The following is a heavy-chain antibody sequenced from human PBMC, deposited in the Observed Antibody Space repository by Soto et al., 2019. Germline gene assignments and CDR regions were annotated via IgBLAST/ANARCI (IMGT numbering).Heavy chain of an antibody. Sequence: GLLRLPCGPSGLTLRTSGMHWVGHAPGKGLEWVAVISYDGSYKYYADSVKGRFTISRDNSKNTLYLRMKSLRPEDTAMYYCAKTSTVTIEIAFEYWGQGTLVTVSS. CDR3: AKTSTVTIEIAFEY. V-gene: IGHV3-30*18. CDR2: ISYDGSYK. J-gene: IGHJ4*02. CDR1: GLTLRTSG. D-gene: IGHD4-17*01.